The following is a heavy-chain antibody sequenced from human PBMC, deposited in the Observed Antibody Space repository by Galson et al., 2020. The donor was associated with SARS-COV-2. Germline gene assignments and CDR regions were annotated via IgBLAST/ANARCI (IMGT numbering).Heavy chain of an antibody. J-gene: IGHJ4*02. CDR3: TREGWQGAY. CDR1: GFIFQDFW. V-gene: IGHV3-7*01. Sequence: GGSLRLSCEVSGFIFQDFWMSWFRQAPGKSLEWVANIRGDGSETNYVESVKGRFSISRDNAMNSLYLQMDSLRVEDTAVYYCTREGWQGAYWGQGSRVTVSS. CDR2: IRGDGSET.